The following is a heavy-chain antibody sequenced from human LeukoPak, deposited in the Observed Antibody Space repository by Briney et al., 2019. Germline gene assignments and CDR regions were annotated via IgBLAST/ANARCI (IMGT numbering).Heavy chain of an antibody. V-gene: IGHV1-24*01. CDR1: GYTLTELS. CDR3: ATLDIAVAGHFDY. CDR2: FDPEDGET. J-gene: IGHJ4*02. Sequence: GASVKVSCKVSGYTLTELSMHWVRQAPGKGLEWMGGFDPEDGETIYAQKFQGRVTMTEDISTDTAYMELSSLRSEDTAVYYCATLDIAVAGHFDYWGQGTLVTVSS. D-gene: IGHD6-19*01.